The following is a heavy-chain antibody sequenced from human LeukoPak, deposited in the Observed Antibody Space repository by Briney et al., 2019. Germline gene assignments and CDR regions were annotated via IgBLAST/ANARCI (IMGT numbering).Heavy chain of an antibody. J-gene: IGHJ4*02. Sequence: ASVKVSCKASGYTFTGYYMHWVRQAPGQGLEWMGWINPNSGVINYAQKFQGRVTMTRDTSISTVYMELSRLRSDDTAVYYCARQGALVKGIDYWGQGTLVTVSS. D-gene: IGHD6-13*01. CDR2: INPNSGVI. CDR1: GYTFTGYY. CDR3: ARQGALVKGIDY. V-gene: IGHV1-2*02.